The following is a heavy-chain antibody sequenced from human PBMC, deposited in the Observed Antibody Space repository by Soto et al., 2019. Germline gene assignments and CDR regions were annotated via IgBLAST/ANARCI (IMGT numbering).Heavy chain of an antibody. J-gene: IGHJ3*02. CDR3: PRDSFTHKAIVTWALDI. D-gene: IGHD5-18*01. CDR2: ISAYNGDT. V-gene: IGHV1-18*01. Sequence: GQLVQSGAEVKRPGASVKVSCRASGYTFTSYGISWVRQAPGQGLEWMGWISAYNGDTKLSQKFEARVTMTTDTSTNTAYMELRSLRSDDTADYYCPRDSFTHKAIVTWALDIWGQGTMVTVSS. CDR1: GYTFTSYG.